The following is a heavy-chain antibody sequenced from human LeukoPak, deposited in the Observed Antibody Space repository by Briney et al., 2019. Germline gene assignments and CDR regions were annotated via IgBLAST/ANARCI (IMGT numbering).Heavy chain of an antibody. Sequence: GGSLRLSCAASGFTFRNYAFNWVRQAPGKGLQWVSGISGSASSTSYADSVKGRFTISRDNSRNTLYLQMNGLRPEDAAMYYCVFVGLSGINYWGQGTLVTVSS. CDR1: GFTFRNYA. J-gene: IGHJ4*02. CDR2: ISGSASST. CDR3: VFVGLSGINY. D-gene: IGHD1-20*01. V-gene: IGHV3-23*01.